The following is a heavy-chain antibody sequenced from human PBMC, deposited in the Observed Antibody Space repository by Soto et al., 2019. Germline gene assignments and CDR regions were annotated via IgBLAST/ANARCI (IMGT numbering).Heavy chain of an antibody. Sequence: ASVKVSCKASGYTFTSYGISWVRQAPGQGLEWMGWISAYNGNTNYAQKLHGRVTMTTDTSTSTAYMELRSLRSDDTAVYYCARGYDILTGYYSPASTPDYWGQGTLVTVSS. CDR2: ISAYNGNT. CDR1: GYTFTSYG. J-gene: IGHJ4*02. V-gene: IGHV1-18*01. CDR3: ARGYDILTGYYSPASTPDY. D-gene: IGHD3-9*01.